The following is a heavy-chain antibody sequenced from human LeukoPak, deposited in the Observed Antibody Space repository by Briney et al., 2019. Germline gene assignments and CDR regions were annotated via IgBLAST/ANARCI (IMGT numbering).Heavy chain of an antibody. V-gene: IGHV1-8*01. CDR2: MNPNSGNT. D-gene: IGHD6-19*01. J-gene: IGHJ6*03. CDR1: GYTFTSYD. Sequence: ASVKVSCKASGYTFTSYDINWVRQATGQGLEWMGWMNPNSGNTGYAQKFQGRVTMTRNTSISTAYMELSSLRSEDTAVYYCARAPQWLGGYYMDVWGKGTTVTISS. CDR3: ARAPQWLGGYYMDV.